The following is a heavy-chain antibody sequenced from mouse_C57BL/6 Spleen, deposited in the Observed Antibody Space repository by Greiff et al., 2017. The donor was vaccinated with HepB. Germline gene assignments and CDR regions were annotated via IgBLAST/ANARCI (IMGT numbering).Heavy chain of an antibody. Sequence: QVQLQQPGAELVKPGSSVKLSCKASGYTFTSYWMHWVKQRPVQGLEWIGKINPCNGGTNYNEKFKSKATLTVDKSSSTAYMQLSSLTSEDSAVYYCAGAGWDSWFACGGQGTLVTVAA. J-gene: IGHJ3*01. CDR3: AGAGWDSWFAC. CDR2: INPCNGGT. CDR1: GYTFTSYW. D-gene: IGHD3-3*01. V-gene: IGHV1-53*01.